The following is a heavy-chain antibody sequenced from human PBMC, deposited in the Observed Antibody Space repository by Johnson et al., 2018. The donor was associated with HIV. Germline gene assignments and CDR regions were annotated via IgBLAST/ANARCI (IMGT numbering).Heavy chain of an antibody. CDR1: GFTFSSYA. J-gene: IGHJ3*01. CDR2: ISYDGSNK. D-gene: IGHD2/OR15-2a*01. CDR3: ASEASFAPRPETAFDV. Sequence: QVQLVESGGGLVQPGGSLRLSCAASGFTFSSYAMHWVRQAPGKGLEWVAVISYDGSNKYYADSVQGRFTISRDNSKNTLFLQMNSLRTEDTAVYFCASEASFAPRPETAFDVWGQGTKVTVSS. V-gene: IGHV3-30-3*01.